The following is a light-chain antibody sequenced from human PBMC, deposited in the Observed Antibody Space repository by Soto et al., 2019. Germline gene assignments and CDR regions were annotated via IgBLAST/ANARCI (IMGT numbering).Light chain of an antibody. V-gene: IGKV1-5*01. CDR3: QQYEKFAGT. CDR1: QSVIGW. Sequence: DIQMTQSPSTLSASVGDTVTVTCRASQSVIGWLAWYQQKPGEAPKLLIYNASALPCGVPSRFSGSESGTKVARNIGSQQPGDFETYYSQQYEKFAGTLGPGAKMKI. J-gene: IGKJ1*01. CDR2: NAS.